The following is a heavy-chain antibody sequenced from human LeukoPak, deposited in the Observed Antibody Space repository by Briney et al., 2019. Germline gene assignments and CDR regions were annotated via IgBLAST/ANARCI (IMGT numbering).Heavy chain of an antibody. CDR2: IAHSGTT. V-gene: IGHV4-59*08. Sequence: ASETLSLTCIVSGGSISRYSWNWIRQSPGKGLEWIGYIAHSGTTSYKSSLKSRVTISVDTSKNQLSLRLTSVTAADTAVYYCARWDDSAWAFGNWGPGTLVTVSS. D-gene: IGHD6-19*01. J-gene: IGHJ4*02. CDR3: ARWDDSAWAFGN. CDR1: GGSISRYS.